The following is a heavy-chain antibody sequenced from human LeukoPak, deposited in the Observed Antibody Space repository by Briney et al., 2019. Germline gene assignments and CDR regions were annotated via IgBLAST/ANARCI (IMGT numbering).Heavy chain of an antibody. CDR2: IKQDGSEK. V-gene: IGHV3-7*01. D-gene: IGHD4-17*01. J-gene: IGHJ4*02. Sequence: GGSLRLSCAASGFTFSSYWMSWVRQAPGKGLEWVANIKQDGSEKYYVDSVKGRFTISRDNSKNTLYLQMNSLRAEDTAVYYCAKGTTVTTVAYFDYWGQGTLVTVSS. CDR3: AKGTTVTTVAYFDY. CDR1: GFTFSSYW.